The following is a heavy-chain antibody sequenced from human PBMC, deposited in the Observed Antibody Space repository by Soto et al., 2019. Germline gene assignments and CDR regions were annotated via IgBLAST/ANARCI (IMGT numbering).Heavy chain of an antibody. Sequence: GGSLRLSCAASGFSVNNNYMTWVRQTPGRRPEWVAVIYTRGSTHYADFATGRFTFSRDNSKNTLYLQMNSLRPEDTAVYYCAKLWGYYFESRGPGTLVTVSS. D-gene: IGHD2-21*01. CDR2: IYTRGST. CDR1: GFSVNNNY. J-gene: IGHJ4*02. CDR3: AKLWGYYFES. V-gene: IGHV3-53*01.